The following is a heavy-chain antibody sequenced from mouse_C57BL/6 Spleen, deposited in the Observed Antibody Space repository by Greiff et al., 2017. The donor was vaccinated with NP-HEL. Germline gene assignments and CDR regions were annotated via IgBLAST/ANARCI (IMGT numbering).Heavy chain of an antibody. Sequence: EVQLQQSGPELVKPGASVKISCKASGYTFTDYYMNWVKQSHGKSLEWIGDINPNTGGTSYNQKLKSKATLTVDKSSSTAYMELRSLTSEESEVYYCARWNEYDWYFDVGGTGTTVTVSS. CDR2: INPNTGGT. J-gene: IGHJ1*03. CDR3: ARWNEYDWYFDV. CDR1: GYTFTDYY. D-gene: IGHD5-1*01. V-gene: IGHV1-26*01.